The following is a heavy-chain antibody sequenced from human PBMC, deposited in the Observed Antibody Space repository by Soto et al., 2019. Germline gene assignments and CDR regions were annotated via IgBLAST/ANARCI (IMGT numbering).Heavy chain of an antibody. Sequence: ASVKVTCKASGYTFTSYYMHWVRQAPGQGLEWMGIINPSGGSTSYAQKFQGRVTMTRDTSTSTVYMELSSLRSEDTAVYYCARDFRDGYNYDYYYFYGMDVWGQGTTVPVPS. CDR1: GYTFTSYY. J-gene: IGHJ6*01. D-gene: IGHD5-12*01. CDR3: ARDFRDGYNYDYYYFYGMDV. V-gene: IGHV1-46*01. CDR2: INPSGGST.